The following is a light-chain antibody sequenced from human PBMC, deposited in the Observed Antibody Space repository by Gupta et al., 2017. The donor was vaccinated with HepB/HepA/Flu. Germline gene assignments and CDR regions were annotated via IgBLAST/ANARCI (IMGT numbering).Light chain of an antibody. Sequence: EKVMTQSPATLSVSPGERATLSCRASQSVASYLAWYQQKPGQAPRLLIYDASTRATGVPVRFSGSGSGTEFTLTISSLQSEDSAVYYCQQDNTWPLTFGGGTKVEIK. CDR2: DAS. CDR3: QQDNTWPLT. CDR1: QSVASY. J-gene: IGKJ4*01. V-gene: IGKV3-15*01.